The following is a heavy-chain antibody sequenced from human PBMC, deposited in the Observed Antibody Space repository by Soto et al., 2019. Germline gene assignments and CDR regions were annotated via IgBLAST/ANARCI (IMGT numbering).Heavy chain of an antibody. CDR2: VGGSGDST. V-gene: IGHV3-23*01. J-gene: IGHJ4*02. CDR3: AKSPLVYCSGGSCYPPHYVDY. Sequence: EVQLLDSGGGLVQPGGSLRLSCAASGFTFSKYAMSWVRQAPGKGLEWVSGVGGSGDSTYYADSVKGRFTISRDNSKDTMYLQMNSLRAEDTAVYYCAKSPLVYCSGGSCYPPHYVDYWGRGTLVTVSS. D-gene: IGHD2-15*01. CDR1: GFTFSKYA.